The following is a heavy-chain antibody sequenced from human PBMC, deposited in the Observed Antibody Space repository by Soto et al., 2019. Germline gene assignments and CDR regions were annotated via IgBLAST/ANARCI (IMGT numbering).Heavy chain of an antibody. J-gene: IGHJ6*02. D-gene: IGHD3-10*01. CDR3: ARTVWGFETTYYYYYGMDV. CDR1: GYTFTSYT. CDR2: IIPILGIA. V-gene: IGHV1-69*02. Sequence: GASVKVSCKASGYTFTSYTISWVRQAPGQGLEWMGRIIPILGIANYAQKFQGRVTITADKSTSTAYMELSSLRSEDTAVYYCARTVWGFETTYYYYYGMDVWGQGTTVTVSS.